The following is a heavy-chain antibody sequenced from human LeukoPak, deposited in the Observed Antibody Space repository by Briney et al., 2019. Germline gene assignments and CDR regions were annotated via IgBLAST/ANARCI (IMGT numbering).Heavy chain of an antibody. V-gene: IGHV3-7*01. CDR1: GSTSSWNF. D-gene: IGHD1-26*01. CDR2: IDQDGSEK. Sequence: PGGSLRLSCAVSGSTSSWNFMSWVRQTPEKGLEWVANIDQDGSEKNYVDSVKGRFTISRDNAKNSLFLQMNSLRAEDTAIYYCASGAGWESGYWGQGTLVTVSS. J-gene: IGHJ4*02. CDR3: ASGAGWESGY.